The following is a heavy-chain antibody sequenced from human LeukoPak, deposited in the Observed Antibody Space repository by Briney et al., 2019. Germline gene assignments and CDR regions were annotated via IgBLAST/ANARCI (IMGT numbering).Heavy chain of an antibody. CDR1: GYTFPSYA. CDR3: ARDNVDTAMVGDY. J-gene: IGHJ4*02. CDR2: INTNTGNP. V-gene: IGHV7-4-1*02. Sequence: GASVKVSCKASGYTFPSYAMIWVRQAPGQGLEWRGWINTNTGNPTYAQGFTGRFVFSLDTSVSTAYLQISSLKAEDTAVYYCARDNVDTAMVGDYWGQGTLVTVSS. D-gene: IGHD5-18*01.